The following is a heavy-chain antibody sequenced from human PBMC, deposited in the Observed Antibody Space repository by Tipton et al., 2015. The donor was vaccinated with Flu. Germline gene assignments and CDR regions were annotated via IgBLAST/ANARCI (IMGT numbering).Heavy chain of an antibody. J-gene: IGHJ5*02. Sequence: GLVKPSETLSLTCTVSGGSISSYYWSWIRQPPGRGLEWIGYIYYSGSTNYNPSLKSRVTISVDTSKNQFSLKLSSVTAADTAGYYCARLYYYDSSGYYYGGWFDAWGQGTLVTVSS. CDR2: IYYSGST. V-gene: IGHV4-59*01. D-gene: IGHD3-22*01. CDR1: GGSISSYY. CDR3: ARLYYYDSSGYYYGGWFDA.